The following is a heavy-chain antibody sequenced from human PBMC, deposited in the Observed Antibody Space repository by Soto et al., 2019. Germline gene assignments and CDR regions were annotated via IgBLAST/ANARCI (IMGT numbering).Heavy chain of an antibody. Sequence: PSETLSLTCTVSGGSISSYYWSWIRQPPGKGLEWIGYIYYSGSTNYNPSLKSRVTISVDTSKNQFSLKLSSVTAADTAVYYCARGSRGWGYGSGSYRTQFDYCGPGTMVTVYS. CDR2: IYYSGST. CDR1: GGSISSYY. D-gene: IGHD3-10*01. J-gene: IGHJ4*02. V-gene: IGHV4-59*01. CDR3: ARGSRGWGYGSGSYRTQFDY.